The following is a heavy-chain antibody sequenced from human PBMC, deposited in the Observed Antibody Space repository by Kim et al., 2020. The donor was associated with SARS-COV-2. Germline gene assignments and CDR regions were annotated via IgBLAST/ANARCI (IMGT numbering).Heavy chain of an antibody. CDR1: GFTFSDYY. J-gene: IGHJ4*02. D-gene: IGHD6-13*01. V-gene: IGHV3-11*01. CDR3: ARGQQLAANYFDY. Sequence: EGSLRLSCAASGFTFSDYYMSWIRQAPGKGLEWVSYISSSGSTIYYADSVKGRFTISRDNAKNSLYLQMNSLRAEDTAVYYCARGQQLAANYFDYWGQGTLVTVSS. CDR2: ISSSGSTI.